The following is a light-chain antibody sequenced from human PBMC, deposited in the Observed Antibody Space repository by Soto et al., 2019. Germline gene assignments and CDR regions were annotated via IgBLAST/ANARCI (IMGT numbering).Light chain of an antibody. CDR3: QQYNTYSIT. Sequence: DIQMTQSPSTLSASVGDRVIITCRASQSISSWLAWYQQKPGKAPKLLIYKASSLESGVPSRFSGSGSGTEITLTISSLQPDDFATYYCQQYNTYSITFGQGTRLEIK. V-gene: IGKV1-5*03. CDR2: KAS. J-gene: IGKJ5*01. CDR1: QSISSW.